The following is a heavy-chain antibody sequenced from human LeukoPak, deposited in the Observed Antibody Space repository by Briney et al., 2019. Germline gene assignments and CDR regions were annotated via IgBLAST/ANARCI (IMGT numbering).Heavy chain of an antibody. J-gene: IGHJ3*02. CDR1: GFTVSSSF. D-gene: IGHD3-22*01. CDR2: VYRGGGT. V-gene: IGHV3-53*01. Sequence: GGSLRLSCAASGFTVSSSFMSWVRQVPGKGLEWVSVVYRGGGTDYADSVKGRFAISTDNSKNTLYLQMNSLRAEDTAVYYCARSPTQGNDSSGYYQRASDAFDIWGQGTMVTVSS. CDR3: ARSPTQGNDSSGYYQRASDAFDI.